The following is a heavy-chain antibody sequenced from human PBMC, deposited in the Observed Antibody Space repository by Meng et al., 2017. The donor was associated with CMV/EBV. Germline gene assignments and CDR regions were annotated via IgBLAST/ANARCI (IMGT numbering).Heavy chain of an antibody. J-gene: IGHJ4*02. CDR3: ARVFSGWYRVGYFDY. D-gene: IGHD6-19*01. Sequence: GESLKISCAASGFTFSSYEMNWVRQAPGKGLEWVSYISSSGSTIYYADSVKGRFTISRDNAKNSLYLQMNSLRAEDTAVYYCARVFSGWYRVGYFDYWGQGTLVTVSS. V-gene: IGHV3-48*03. CDR2: ISSSGSTI. CDR1: GFTFSSYE.